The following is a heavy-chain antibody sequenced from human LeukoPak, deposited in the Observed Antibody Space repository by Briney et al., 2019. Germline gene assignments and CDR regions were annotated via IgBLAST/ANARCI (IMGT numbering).Heavy chain of an antibody. CDR2: ISYSGST. CDR1: GGSVTTHY. D-gene: IGHD3-10*02. J-gene: IGHJ4*02. Sequence: KPSETLSLTCTVSGGSVTTHYCTWIRQPPGKGLEWIGYISYSGSTNYNPSLKSRVTISVDTSKNQFSLKLSSVTAADTAVYYCASMESVRGASDYWGQGTLVSVSS. CDR3: ASMESVRGASDY. V-gene: IGHV4-59*02.